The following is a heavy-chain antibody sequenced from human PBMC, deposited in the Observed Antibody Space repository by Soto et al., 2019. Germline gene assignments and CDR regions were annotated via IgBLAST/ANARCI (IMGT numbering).Heavy chain of an antibody. CDR2: TRNKANSYST. J-gene: IGHJ6*02. Sequence: EVQLVESGGGLVQPGGSLRLSCAASGFSSSDHFMDWVRQAPGKGLEWVGRTRNKANSYSTEYAASVKGRFTVSRDDSKNSLYLQMNSLRTEDTAVYYCTRDLRRGRGMDVWGQGTTVTVSS. D-gene: IGHD3-10*01. CDR3: TRDLRRGRGMDV. CDR1: GFSSSDHF. V-gene: IGHV3-72*01.